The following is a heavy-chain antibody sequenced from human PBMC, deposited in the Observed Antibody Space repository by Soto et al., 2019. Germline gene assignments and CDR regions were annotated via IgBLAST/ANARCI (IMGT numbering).Heavy chain of an antibody. CDR2: FNPEDGEA. CDR3: ARDRAASSGWSQGFDY. D-gene: IGHD6-19*01. Sequence: ASVKVSCKVSGYTLTELSMHWVRQAPGKGLEWMGGFNPEDGEAIYAQKFQGRVTITADESTSTAYMELSSLRSEDTAVYYCARDRAASSGWSQGFDYWGQGTLVTVSS. V-gene: IGHV1-24*01. CDR1: GYTLTELS. J-gene: IGHJ4*02.